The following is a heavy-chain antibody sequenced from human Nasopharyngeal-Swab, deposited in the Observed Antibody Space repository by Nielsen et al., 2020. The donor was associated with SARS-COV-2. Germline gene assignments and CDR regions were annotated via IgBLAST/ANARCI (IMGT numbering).Heavy chain of an antibody. D-gene: IGHD4/OR15-4a*01. Sequence: SETLSLTCAISGDSVSSNSAAWNWIRQSPSRGLEWLGRTYYRSKWYNDYAVSVKSRITINPDTSKNQFSLKLSSVTAADTAVYYCARGGAVPTAWYFDLWGRGTLVTVSS. CDR1: GDSVSSNSAA. CDR3: ARGGAVPTAWYFDL. CDR2: TYYRSKWYN. V-gene: IGHV6-1*01. J-gene: IGHJ2*01.